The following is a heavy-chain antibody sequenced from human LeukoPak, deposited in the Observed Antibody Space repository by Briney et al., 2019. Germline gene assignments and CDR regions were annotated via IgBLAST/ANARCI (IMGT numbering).Heavy chain of an antibody. V-gene: IGHV4-59*01. J-gene: IGHJ4*02. CDR2: IYYSGST. D-gene: IGHD6-19*01. CDR1: GGSISSYY. CDR3: ARGQWPPTYYFDY. Sequence: SETLSLTCTVSGGSISSYYWSWIRQPPGKGLEWIGYIYYSGSTNYNPSLKSRVTISVDTSKNQFSLKLSPMTAADTAVYYCARGQWPPTYYFDYWGQGTLVTISS.